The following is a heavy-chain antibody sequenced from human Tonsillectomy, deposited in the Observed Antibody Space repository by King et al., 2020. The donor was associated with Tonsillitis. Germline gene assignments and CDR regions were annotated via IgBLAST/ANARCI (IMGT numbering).Heavy chain of an antibody. D-gene: IGHD1-26*01. CDR2: IWSDGSIK. V-gene: IGHV3-33*01. Sequence: VQLVESGGGVVQPGTSLRLSCATSGFPFSTYGMHWVRQAPGKGLEWVAVIWSDGSIKYYADSVKGRFTISRDNSKNTLYLQMNSLRAEDTAVYYCARASGSYDYWGQGTLVTVSS. J-gene: IGHJ4*02. CDR1: GFPFSTYG. CDR3: ARASGSYDY.